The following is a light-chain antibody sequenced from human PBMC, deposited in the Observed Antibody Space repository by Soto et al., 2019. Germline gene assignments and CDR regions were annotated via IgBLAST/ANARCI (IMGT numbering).Light chain of an antibody. V-gene: IGKV3-15*01. CDR1: QSVSSN. Sequence: EIVMTQSPATLSVSPGERATLSCRARQSVSSNLAWYQQKPGQAPRLLIYGASTRATGIPARFSGSGSGTEFTLTISSLQSEDLAVYYCQQYNNLPPFTFGPGTKVDIK. CDR3: QQYNNLPPFT. CDR2: GAS. J-gene: IGKJ3*01.